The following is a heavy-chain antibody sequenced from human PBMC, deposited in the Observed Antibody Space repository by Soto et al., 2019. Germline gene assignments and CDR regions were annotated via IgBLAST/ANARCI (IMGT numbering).Heavy chain of an antibody. CDR3: ARDFARGTADWYFDL. V-gene: IGHV1-18*01. Sequence: QVQLVQSGAEVKKPGASVKVSCKASGYTFTSYGISWVRQAPGQGLEWMGWISAYNGNTNYAQKLQGRVTMTTDTSTSTVYMELRSLRSDDTTVYYCARDFARGTADWYFDLWGRGTLVTVSS. CDR2: ISAYNGNT. CDR1: GYTFTSYG. J-gene: IGHJ2*01. D-gene: IGHD1-1*01.